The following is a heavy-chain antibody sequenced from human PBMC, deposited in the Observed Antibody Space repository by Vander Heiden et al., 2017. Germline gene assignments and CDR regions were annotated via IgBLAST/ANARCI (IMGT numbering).Heavy chain of an antibody. V-gene: IGHV3-21*01. J-gene: IGHJ4*02. CDR1: GFTFSSYS. CDR2: ISSSSRYI. Sequence: EVQLVESGGGLVKPGGSLRLSCAASGFTFSSYSMNWVRQAPGKGLEWVSAISSSSRYIYDADSVKGRFTISRDNAKNSLYMKMNSLRAEDTAVYYCARERGIVADWGQGTLVTVSS. CDR3: ARERGIVAD. D-gene: IGHD6-25*01.